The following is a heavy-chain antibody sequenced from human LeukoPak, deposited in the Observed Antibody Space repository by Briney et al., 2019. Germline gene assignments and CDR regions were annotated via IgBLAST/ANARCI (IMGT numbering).Heavy chain of an antibody. J-gene: IGHJ4*02. CDR2: IYHSGGT. Sequence: SETLSLTCAVSGGSISSTNWWSWVRQPPGKGLEWIGEIYHSGGTNYNPSLKSRITISVDKSKNQFSLKLSSVTAADTAVYYCAGRGLGITYYFDYWGQGTLVTVSS. V-gene: IGHV4-4*02. D-gene: IGHD3-16*01. CDR3: AGRGLGITYYFDY. CDR1: GGSISSTNW.